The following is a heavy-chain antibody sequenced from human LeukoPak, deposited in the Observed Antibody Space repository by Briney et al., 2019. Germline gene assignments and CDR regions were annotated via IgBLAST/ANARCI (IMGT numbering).Heavy chain of an antibody. Sequence: GGSLRLSCAASGFTFSSYAMSWVRQAPGKGLEWVSAISGSGGSTYYADSVKGRFTISRDNSKNTLYLQMNSLRAEDTAVYYCAKDELRFLEWLLEKWGQGTLVTVSS. J-gene: IGHJ4*02. CDR1: GFTFSSYA. D-gene: IGHD3-3*01. V-gene: IGHV3-23*01. CDR3: AKDELRFLEWLLEK. CDR2: ISGSGGST.